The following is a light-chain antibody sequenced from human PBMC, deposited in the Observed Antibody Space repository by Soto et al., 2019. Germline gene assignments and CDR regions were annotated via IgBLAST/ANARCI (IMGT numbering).Light chain of an antibody. CDR2: GMS. V-gene: IGKV1-27*01. J-gene: IGKJ4*01. Sequence: DIQLTQSPSTLSASVGDSATITCRASQSFSPYLAWYQQKPGKVPKLLISGMSNLQSGVPSRFSGSGYGTEFTLTISNLQPEDVATYYCQKYNTAPLTFGGGTKVDIK. CDR3: QKYNTAPLT. CDR1: QSFSPY.